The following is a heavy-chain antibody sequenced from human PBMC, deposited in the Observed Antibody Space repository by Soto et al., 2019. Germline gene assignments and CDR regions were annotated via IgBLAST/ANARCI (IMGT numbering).Heavy chain of an antibody. CDR1: GGSFIGYY. J-gene: IGHJ4*02. Sequence: SETLCLTYAVYGGSFIGYYGSWIRQPPGKGLEWIGEINHSGSTNYNPSLKSRVTISVDTSKNQFSLKLSSVTAADTAVYYCARGGEYYYDSSGYYPLDYWGQGTLVTVSS. D-gene: IGHD3-22*01. CDR2: INHSGST. V-gene: IGHV4-34*01. CDR3: ARGGEYYYDSSGYYPLDY.